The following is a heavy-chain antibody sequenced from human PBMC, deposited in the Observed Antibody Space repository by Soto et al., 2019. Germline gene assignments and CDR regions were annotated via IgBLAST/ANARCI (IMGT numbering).Heavy chain of an antibody. D-gene: IGHD6-19*01. V-gene: IGHV1-2*04. CDR2: INPNSGGT. Sequence: ASVKVSCKASGYTFTGYYMHWVRQAPGQGLEWMGWINPNSGGTNYAQKFQGWVTMTRDTSISTAYMELSRLRSDDTAVYYCARGPPRSSGWYGSWFDPWGQGTLVTAPQ. CDR3: ARGPPRSSGWYGSWFDP. CDR1: GYTFTGYY. J-gene: IGHJ5*02.